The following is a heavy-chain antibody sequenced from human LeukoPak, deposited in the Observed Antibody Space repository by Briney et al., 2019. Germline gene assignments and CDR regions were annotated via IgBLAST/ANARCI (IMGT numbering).Heavy chain of an antibody. CDR2: ISSSSSTI. CDR1: GFTFSSYS. CDR3: ARGVVVVVAATYNWFDP. Sequence: GGSLRLSCAASGFTFSSYSKNWVRQAPGKGLEWVSYISSSSSTIYYADSVKGRFTISRDNAKNSLYLQMNSLRAEDTAVYYCARGVVVVVAATYNWFDPWGQGTLVTVSS. J-gene: IGHJ5*02. V-gene: IGHV3-48*01. D-gene: IGHD2-15*01.